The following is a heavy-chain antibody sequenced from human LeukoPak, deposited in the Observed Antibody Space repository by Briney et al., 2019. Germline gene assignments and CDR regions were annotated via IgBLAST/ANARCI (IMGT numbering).Heavy chain of an antibody. D-gene: IGHD2-21*01. CDR1: GYTFTGYY. Sequence: ASVKVSCKASGYTFTGYYMHWVRQAPGQGLEWMGWINPNSGGTNYAQNFQGRVTMTRDTSISTGYMELSRLRSDDTAVYYCARGRHQGYCGGDCYSPYFDYWAQGTLITVSS. J-gene: IGHJ4*02. CDR2: INPNSGGT. V-gene: IGHV1-2*02. CDR3: ARGRHQGYCGGDCYSPYFDY.